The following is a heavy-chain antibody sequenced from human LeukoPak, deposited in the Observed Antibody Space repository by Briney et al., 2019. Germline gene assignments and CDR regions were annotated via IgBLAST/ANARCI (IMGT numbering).Heavy chain of an antibody. V-gene: IGHV1-69*13. CDR2: IIPIFGTA. CDR3: ARLSRGYNYFVY. D-gene: IGHD3-22*01. CDR1: GGTFSSYA. J-gene: IGHJ4*02. Sequence: GASVKLSCKASGGTFSSYAISWVRQAPGQGLEWMGGIIPIFGTANYAQKFQGRVTITAGESTSTAYMELSRLRSEDTAVYYCARLSRGYNYFVYWGQGTLVTVSS.